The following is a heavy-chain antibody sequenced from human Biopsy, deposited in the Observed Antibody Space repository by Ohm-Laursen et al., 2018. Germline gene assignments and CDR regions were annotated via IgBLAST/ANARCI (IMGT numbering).Heavy chain of an antibody. CDR3: PRNTGWYGDLYYFDY. V-gene: IGHV1-46*01. J-gene: IGHJ4*02. CDR2: INPSGSTT. Sequence: GASVKVSCKASGYSFTSYYMHWVRQAPGQGLEWMGMINPSGSTTSYPQIFQGRVTMTRDTSKSTVYMELSSLRSADTAVYFCPRNTGWYGDLYYFDYWGQGTLVTVSS. CDR1: GYSFTSYY. D-gene: IGHD6-19*01.